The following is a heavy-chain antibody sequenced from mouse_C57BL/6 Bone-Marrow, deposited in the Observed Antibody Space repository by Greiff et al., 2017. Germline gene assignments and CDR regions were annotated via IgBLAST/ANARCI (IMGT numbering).Heavy chain of an antibody. Sequence: EVQLVESEGGLVQPGRSMKLSCTASGFTFSDYYMAWVRQVPEKGLEWVANINYDGSSTYYLDSLKSRFIISRDNAKNILYLQMSSLKSEDTATYYCARERYGNYDYFDYWGQGTTLTVSS. V-gene: IGHV5-16*01. CDR3: ARERYGNYDYFDY. CDR2: INYDGSST. J-gene: IGHJ2*01. D-gene: IGHD2-10*02. CDR1: GFTFSDYY.